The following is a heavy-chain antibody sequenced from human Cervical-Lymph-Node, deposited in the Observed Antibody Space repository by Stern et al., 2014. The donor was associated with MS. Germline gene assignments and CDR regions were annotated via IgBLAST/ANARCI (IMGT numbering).Heavy chain of an antibody. CDR1: GYTLPELS. CDR2: FDPEDGET. D-gene: IGHD3-10*01. CDR3: AGMVRDDWYFDL. Sequence: VQLVQSGAEVKKPGASVKVSCKVSGYTLPELSMHWVRQAPGKGLEWMGGFDPEDGETIYAQKSQGRVTMTEDTSTDTAYMELSSLRSEDTAVYYCAGMVRDDWYFDLWGRGTLVTVSS. J-gene: IGHJ2*01. V-gene: IGHV1-24*01.